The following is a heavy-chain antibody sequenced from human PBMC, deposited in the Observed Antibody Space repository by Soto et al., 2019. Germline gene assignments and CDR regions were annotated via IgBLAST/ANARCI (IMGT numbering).Heavy chain of an antibody. D-gene: IGHD3-9*01. V-gene: IGHV4-39*07. CDR1: GDSVNSNNVY. Sequence: SETLSLTCTVSGDSVNSNNVYWGWVRQPPGRRLEFIGNVYYSGITYYNPAFESRVTISVDTSKNQFSLRLTSLRSDDTAVYYCAKDPNGLARLDYWGQGTLVTVSS. CDR3: AKDPNGLARLDY. CDR2: VYYSGIT. J-gene: IGHJ4*02.